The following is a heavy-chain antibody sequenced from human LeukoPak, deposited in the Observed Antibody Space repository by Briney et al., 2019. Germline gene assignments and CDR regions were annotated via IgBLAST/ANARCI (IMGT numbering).Heavy chain of an antibody. CDR3: AKEIPYSSSWIHYFDY. D-gene: IGHD6-13*01. V-gene: IGHV3-23*01. J-gene: IGHJ4*02. CDR1: GFTFSSYA. Sequence: GGSLRLSCAASGFTFSSYAMSWVRQVPGKGLEWVSVISGRGDNTYYADSVKGRFTISRDNSKTTLYLQMNSLRAEDTAVYYCAKEIPYSSSWIHYFDYWGQGTLVTVSS. CDR2: ISGRGDNT.